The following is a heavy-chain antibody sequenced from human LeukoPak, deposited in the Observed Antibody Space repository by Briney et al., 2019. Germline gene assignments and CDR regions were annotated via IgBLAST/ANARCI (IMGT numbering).Heavy chain of an antibody. CDR2: ITSSGDYT. CDR3: AKQYRSGWSYFDD. D-gene: IGHD6-19*01. Sequence: GGSLSLSCAASGFTFNNYGMSWVPKSPRKGLEWVSVITSSGDYTYYADSVKGRFTISRDNSKNTLYVQMNSLRVEDTAVYYCAKQYRSGWSYFDDWGQGTLVTVSS. J-gene: IGHJ4*02. V-gene: IGHV3-23*01. CDR1: GFTFNNYG.